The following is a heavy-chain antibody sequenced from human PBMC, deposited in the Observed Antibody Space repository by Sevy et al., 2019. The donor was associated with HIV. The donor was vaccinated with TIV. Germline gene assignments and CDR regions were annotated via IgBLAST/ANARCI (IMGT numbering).Heavy chain of an antibody. CDR3: TRGYYYDSSGYSDY. CDR1: GFTFGDYA. Sequence: GGSLRLSCTGSGFTFGDYAMSWFRQAPGMGLEWVGFIRSKDYGGATEYAASVKRRFTISGDASKSFADLQMNGLTTEDTAVYYCTRGYYYDSSGYSDYWGQGTLVTVSS. J-gene: IGHJ4*02. CDR2: IRSKDYGGAT. D-gene: IGHD3-22*01. V-gene: IGHV3-49*03.